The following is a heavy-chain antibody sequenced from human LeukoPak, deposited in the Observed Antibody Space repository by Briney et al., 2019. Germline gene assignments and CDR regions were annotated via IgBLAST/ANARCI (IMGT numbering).Heavy chain of an antibody. CDR1: GGTFSSYT. J-gene: IGHJ4*02. Sequence: SVKISCKASGGTFSSYTISWVRQAPGQGLEWMGRIIPILGIANYAQKFQGRVTITADKSTSTAYMELSSLRSEDTAVYYCARDGSYGYFDYWGQGTLVTVSP. V-gene: IGHV1-69*04. D-gene: IGHD5-18*01. CDR3: ARDGSYGYFDY. CDR2: IIPILGIA.